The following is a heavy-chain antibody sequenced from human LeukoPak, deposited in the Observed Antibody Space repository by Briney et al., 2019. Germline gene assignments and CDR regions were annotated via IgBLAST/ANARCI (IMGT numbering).Heavy chain of an antibody. D-gene: IGHD3-10*01. CDR1: GFSFSNYG. CDR2: MRYDGSNR. Sequence: GGSLRLSCAASGFSFSNYGMNWVRQAPGRWLEWVAFMRYDGSNRYYADSVKGRFTFTRDKSKNTVFLLMSSLRPEDTAVYFCAKDSGAQLQRYFDYWGQGTQVTVSS. J-gene: IGHJ4*02. CDR3: AKDSGAQLQRYFDY. V-gene: IGHV3-30*02.